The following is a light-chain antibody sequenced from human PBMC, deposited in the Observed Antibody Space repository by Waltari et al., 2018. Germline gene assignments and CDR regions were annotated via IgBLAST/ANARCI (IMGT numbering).Light chain of an antibody. Sequence: DIQMTQSPSSLSPSVGDRVTITCRASQGIRNYLAWSQQKPGKAPKSLIYDASRLQSGVSSKFSGSGFGTDFTLTITSLQPEDFATYYCQQYHSFPITFGQGTRLEIK. CDR2: DAS. CDR3: QQYHSFPIT. CDR1: QGIRNY. J-gene: IGKJ5*01. V-gene: IGKV1-16*02.